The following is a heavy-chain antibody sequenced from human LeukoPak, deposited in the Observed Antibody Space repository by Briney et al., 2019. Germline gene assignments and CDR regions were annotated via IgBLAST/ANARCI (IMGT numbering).Heavy chain of an antibody. CDR1: GFTFSDHY. CDR3: ARASSKQLAGYLPDGFDI. D-gene: IGHD3-9*01. V-gene: IGHV3-11*06. Sequence: GGSLRLSCAASGFTFSDHYMSWIRQAPGKGLEWVSYIRGSSSYTSYAGSVRGRFTISRDNAKNSLSLQMNSLRADDAAVYYCARASSKQLAGYLPDGFDIWGQGTMVTVSS. J-gene: IGHJ3*02. CDR2: IRGSSSYT.